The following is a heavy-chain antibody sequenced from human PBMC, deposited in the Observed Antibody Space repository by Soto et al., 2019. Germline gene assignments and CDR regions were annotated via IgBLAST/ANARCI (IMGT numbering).Heavy chain of an antibody. D-gene: IGHD5-12*01. Sequence: PXETLSLTCAVYGGSFSGYSWNLIRQPPGKGLEWIGEINHSGSTNYNPSLKSRVTISLDTSKNQFSLRLTSLTAADTAVYFCARATQIVAMGRPFDYWGQGILVTVSS. V-gene: IGHV4-34*01. CDR2: INHSGST. J-gene: IGHJ4*02. CDR1: GGSFSGYS. CDR3: ARATQIVAMGRPFDY.